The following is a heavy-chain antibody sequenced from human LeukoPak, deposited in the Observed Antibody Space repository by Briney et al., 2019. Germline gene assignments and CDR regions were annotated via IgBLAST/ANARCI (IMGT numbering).Heavy chain of an antibody. Sequence: GRSLRLSCAASGFTFDDYAMHWVRQAPGKGLVWVSRINSDGSSTSYADSVKGRFTISRDNAKNTLYLQMSSLRVEDTAVYYCAAVEPDYWGQGTLVTVSS. D-gene: IGHD1-1*01. CDR3: AAVEPDY. J-gene: IGHJ4*02. CDR1: GFTFDDYA. CDR2: INSDGSST. V-gene: IGHV3-74*01.